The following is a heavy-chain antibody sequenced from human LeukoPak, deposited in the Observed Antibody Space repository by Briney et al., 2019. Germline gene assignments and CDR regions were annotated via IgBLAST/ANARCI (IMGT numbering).Heavy chain of an antibody. J-gene: IGHJ4*02. D-gene: IGHD4-17*01. Sequence: GGSLRLSCAASGFTFSSYSMNWVRQAPGKGLEWVSSISSSSSYIYYADSVKGRFTISRDNAKNSLCLQMNSLRAEDTAMYYCARNTDDYGDYRLDYWGQGTLVTVSS. V-gene: IGHV3-21*01. CDR1: GFTFSSYS. CDR3: ARNTDDYGDYRLDY. CDR2: ISSSSSYI.